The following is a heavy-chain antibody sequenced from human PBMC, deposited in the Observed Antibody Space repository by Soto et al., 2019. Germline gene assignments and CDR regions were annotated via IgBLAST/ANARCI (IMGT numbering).Heavy chain of an antibody. D-gene: IGHD3-16*02. Sequence: QVQLVQSGAEVKKPGSSVKVSCKASGGTFSSYAISWVRQAPGQGLEWMGGIIPIFGTANYAQKFQGRVKITADESTSTAYMELSSLSSEDTAVYYCASGYDYVWGSYRYWFDYWGQGTLVTVSS. CDR1: GGTFSSYA. CDR2: IIPIFGTA. V-gene: IGHV1-69*01. CDR3: ASGYDYVWGSYRYWFDY. J-gene: IGHJ4*02.